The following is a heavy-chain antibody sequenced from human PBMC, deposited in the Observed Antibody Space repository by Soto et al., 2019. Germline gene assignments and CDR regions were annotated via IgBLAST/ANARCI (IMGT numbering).Heavy chain of an antibody. CDR1: GGSFSGYY. CDR3: ARGGKWELRRPFDF. D-gene: IGHD1-26*01. CDR2: INRSGST. Sequence: QVQLQQWGAGLLKPLETLSLTCAVYGGSFSGYYCSWMRQPPGKGLEWIGEINRSGSTNYNPSLISRVIISVDTSKNQFSLKLSSVTAGDAAVYYCARGGKWELRRPFDFWGQGTLVTVSS. V-gene: IGHV4-34*01. J-gene: IGHJ4*02.